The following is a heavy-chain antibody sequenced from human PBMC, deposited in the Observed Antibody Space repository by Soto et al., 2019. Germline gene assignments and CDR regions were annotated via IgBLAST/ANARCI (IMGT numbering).Heavy chain of an antibody. CDR2: INSDGSST. V-gene: IGHV3-74*01. J-gene: IGHJ1*01. D-gene: IGHD6-19*01. Sequence: EVQLVESGGGLVQPGGSLRLSCAASGFTFSSYWMHWVRQAPGKGLVWVSRINSDGSSTNYADSVKGRFTISRDNAKNTLFLQINSLRAEDTALYYCARGLYPSSRSLGYWGQGTLVTVSS. CDR3: ARGLYPSSRSLGY. CDR1: GFTFSSYW.